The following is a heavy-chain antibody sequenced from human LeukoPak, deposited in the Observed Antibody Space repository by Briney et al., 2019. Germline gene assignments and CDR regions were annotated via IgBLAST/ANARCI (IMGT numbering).Heavy chain of an antibody. V-gene: IGHV3-30*04. D-gene: IGHD6-13*01. CDR3: ARDRNLIAAAGLSDY. CDR2: ISYDGSNK. J-gene: IGHJ4*02. Sequence: GGSLRLSCAASGFTFSSYAMHWVRQAPGKGLEWVAVISYDGSNKYYADSVKGRFTISRDTSKNTLYLQTNSLRAEDTAVYYCARDRNLIAAAGLSDYWGQGTLVTVSS. CDR1: GFTFSSYA.